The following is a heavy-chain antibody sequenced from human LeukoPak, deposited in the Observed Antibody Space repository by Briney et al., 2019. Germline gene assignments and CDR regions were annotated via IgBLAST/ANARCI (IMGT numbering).Heavy chain of an antibody. Sequence: GGSLRLSCAASGFTFSSYWMSWVRQAPGKGLEWVANIKQDGSEKYYVDSVKGRFTISRDNAKNSLYLQMNSLRAEDTAVYYCARDGGDYYDSSGYYYPDAFDIWGQGTTVTVSS. V-gene: IGHV3-7*01. D-gene: IGHD3-22*01. CDR2: IKQDGSEK. J-gene: IGHJ3*02. CDR3: ARDGGDYYDSSGYYYPDAFDI. CDR1: GFTFSSYW.